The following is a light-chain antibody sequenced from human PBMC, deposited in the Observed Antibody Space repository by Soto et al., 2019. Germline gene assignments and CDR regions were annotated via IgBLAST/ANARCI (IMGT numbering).Light chain of an antibody. CDR1: QTISSW. Sequence: IQMNQSPSTLSGSVGDRVTITCRASQTISSWLAWYQQKPGKAPKLLIYKASTLKSGVPSRFSGSGSGTEFTLTISSLQPDDFGTYHCQQYNSYWTFGQGANVDIK. V-gene: IGKV1-5*03. CDR2: KAS. J-gene: IGKJ1*01. CDR3: QQYNSYWT.